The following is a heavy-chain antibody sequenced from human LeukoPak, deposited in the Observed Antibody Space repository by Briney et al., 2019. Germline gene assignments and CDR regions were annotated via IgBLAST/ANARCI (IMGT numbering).Heavy chain of an antibody. CDR1: GFTFSSYS. CDR3: ARANGVSMIVVVGDY. V-gene: IGHV3-21*01. D-gene: IGHD3-22*01. J-gene: IGHJ4*02. CDR2: ISSSSSYI. Sequence: GGSLRLSCAASGFTFSSYSMNRVRQAPGKGLEWVSSISSSSSYIYYADSVKGRFTISRDNAKNSLYLQMNSLRAEDTAVYYCARANGVSMIVVVGDYWGQGTLVTVSS.